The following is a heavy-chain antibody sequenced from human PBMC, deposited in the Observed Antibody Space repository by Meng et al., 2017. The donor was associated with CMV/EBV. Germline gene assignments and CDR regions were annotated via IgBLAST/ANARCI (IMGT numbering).Heavy chain of an antibody. CDR3: AKDCFIGYCSSTSYYYYYGMDV. V-gene: IGHV3-23*01. J-gene: IGHJ6*02. Sequence: GGSLRLSCAASGFTFSSYAMSWVRQAPGKGPEWVSAISGSGGSTYYADSVKGRFTISRDNSKNTLYLQMNSLRAEDTAVYYCAKDCFIGYCSSTSYYYYYGMDVWGQGTTVTVSS. CDR1: GFTFSSYA. D-gene: IGHD2-2*01. CDR2: ISGSGGST.